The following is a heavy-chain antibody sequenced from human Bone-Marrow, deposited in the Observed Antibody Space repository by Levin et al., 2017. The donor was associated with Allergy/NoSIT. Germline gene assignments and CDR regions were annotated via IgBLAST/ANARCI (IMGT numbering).Heavy chain of an antibody. CDR2: ISSSSGYI. CDR1: GFIFSTYS. D-gene: IGHD6-6*01. J-gene: IGHJ6*02. V-gene: IGHV3-21*01. Sequence: GESLKISCAASGFIFSTYSMNWVRQAPGKGLEWVSSISSSSGYIYYADSVKGRFTISRDNAERSLYLQMNSLRVDATAFYYCARGGAIAAHNYGMDVWGQGTTVTVS. CDR3: ARGGAIAAHNYGMDV.